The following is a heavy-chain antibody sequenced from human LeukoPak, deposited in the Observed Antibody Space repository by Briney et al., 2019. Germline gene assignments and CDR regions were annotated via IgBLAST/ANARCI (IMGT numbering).Heavy chain of an antibody. J-gene: IGHJ4*02. CDR1: GGSISNSY. Sequence: ASETLSLTCTVSGGSISNSYWSWIRQPPGKGLEWIGEIYHSGNTNYNPSLKSRVTISVDKSKNQFSLKLSSVTAADTAVYYCARDAYDSSGYSFDYWGQGTLVTVSS. CDR2: IYHSGNT. CDR3: ARDAYDSSGYSFDY. D-gene: IGHD3-22*01. V-gene: IGHV4-59*12.